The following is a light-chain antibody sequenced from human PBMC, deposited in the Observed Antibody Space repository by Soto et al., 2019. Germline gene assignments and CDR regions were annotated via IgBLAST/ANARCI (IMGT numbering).Light chain of an antibody. Sequence: DIPMTQSPSSLSASVGERVTITCRASQSISSYLNWYQQKPGKAPKLLIYAASSLQSGVPSRFSGSGSGTDFTLTISSLQPEEFATYYCQKSYSTPRTFGQGSKVAIK. CDR1: QSISSY. V-gene: IGKV1-39*01. CDR2: AAS. CDR3: QKSYSTPRT. J-gene: IGKJ1*01.